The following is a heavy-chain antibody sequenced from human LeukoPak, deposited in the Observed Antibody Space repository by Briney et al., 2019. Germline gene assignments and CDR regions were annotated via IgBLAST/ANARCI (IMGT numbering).Heavy chain of an antibody. J-gene: IGHJ2*01. D-gene: IGHD3-3*02. CDR2: LYSGADT. CDR3: ARIGDHFHWYLDL. CDR1: GFTVATNY. Sequence: SGGSLRLSCTASGFTVATNYMNWVRQPPGKGLEWVSILYSGADTYYADSVKGRFVVSRDSPKNMLFLHMNALRPEDTAVYYCARIGDHFHWYLDLWGRGTLVTVSS. V-gene: IGHV3-53*01.